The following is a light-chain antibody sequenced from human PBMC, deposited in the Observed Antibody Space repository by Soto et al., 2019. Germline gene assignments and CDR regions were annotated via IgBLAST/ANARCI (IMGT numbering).Light chain of an antibody. V-gene: IGKV3-15*01. CDR3: QQYKTWPL. J-gene: IGKJ5*01. CDR2: AAS. Sequence: MTHSLATTSVSPGERVTLSYRTIHSVNSHVARYQQKPGQAPRLLLYAASTRATGIPVRFSGSGFGTEFTLTISSLQSEDFAVYYCQQYKTWPLFGQGTRLEIK. CDR1: HSVNSH.